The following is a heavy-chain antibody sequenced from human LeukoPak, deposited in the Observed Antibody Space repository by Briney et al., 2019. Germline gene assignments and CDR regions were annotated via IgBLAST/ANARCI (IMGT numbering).Heavy chain of an antibody. CDR3: VKAAGSWYGYFDY. J-gene: IGHJ4*02. CDR1: GFTFSNYA. D-gene: IGHD6-13*01. V-gene: IGHV3-64D*06. CDR2: ISDNGGNT. Sequence: PGGSLRLSCSASGFTFSNYAIHWVRQAPGKGLEYVSTISDNGGNTNYADSVKGRFTISRDNSKNTLYLQMSSQRPEDTAVYYCVKAAGSWYGYFDYWGQGTLVTVSS.